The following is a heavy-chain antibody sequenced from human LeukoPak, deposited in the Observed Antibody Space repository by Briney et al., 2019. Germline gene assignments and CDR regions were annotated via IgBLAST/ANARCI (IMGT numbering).Heavy chain of an antibody. D-gene: IGHD5-12*01. V-gene: IGHV3-43*02. CDR2: ISGAVGGT. CDR1: GLAFAVFA. Sequence: PGRSLRLSCAVSGLAFAVFAIDCVRQAPGRGLEWVSRISGAVGGTYYDDSVKGRVTVSRDNSKHSLFLQMNSLRTEDTAFYYCAKDTPGRYDYPVWSQGTLVTVSS. J-gene: IGHJ4*02. CDR3: AKDTPGRYDYPV.